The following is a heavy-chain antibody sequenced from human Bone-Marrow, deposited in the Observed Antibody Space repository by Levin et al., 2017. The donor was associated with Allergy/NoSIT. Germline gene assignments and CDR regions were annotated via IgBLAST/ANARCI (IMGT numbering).Heavy chain of an antibody. CDR1: GGSVTGGGYS. CDR2: IFYRGAT. Sequence: SETLSLTCTVSGGSVTGGGYSWNWIRQRPGMGLEWIGSIFYRGATYYNPSLRGRPTISVDTSNNQFSLRLTAVTAADPAIYYCAGVRHLGPPLDFYGMSVWGQGTTVIVS. J-gene: IGHJ6*02. V-gene: IGHV4-31*03. CDR3: AGVRHLGPPLDFYGMSV. D-gene: IGHD1-1*01.